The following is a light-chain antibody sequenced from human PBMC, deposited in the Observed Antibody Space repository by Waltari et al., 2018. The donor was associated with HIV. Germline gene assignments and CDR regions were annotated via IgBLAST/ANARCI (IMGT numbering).Light chain of an antibody. CDR1: SLNTGNYTL. V-gene: IGLV2-23*01. CDR2: EDN. CDR3: CAYAGGLE. Sequence: QSAFTQPASVSGSPGRSFTIPCPGTSLNTGNYTLVSWYQLYPGKAPKLIIYEDNKRPSGVSNRFSGSKSADTASLTISGLQAEDEADYYCCAYAGGLEFGGGTKLTVL. J-gene: IGLJ2*01.